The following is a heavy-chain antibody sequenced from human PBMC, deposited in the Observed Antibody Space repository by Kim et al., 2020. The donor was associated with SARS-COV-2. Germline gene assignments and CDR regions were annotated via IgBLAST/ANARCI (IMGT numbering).Heavy chain of an antibody. CDR3: TRDYYYDSSGYWFDP. V-gene: IGHV3-49*03. Sequence: GGSLRLSCTASGFTFGDYAMSWFRQAPGKGLEWVGFIRSKAYGGTTEYAASVKGRFTISRDDSKSIAYLQMNSLKTEDTAVYYCTRDYYYDSSGYWFDPWGQGTLVTVSS. J-gene: IGHJ5*02. CDR2: IRSKAYGGTT. D-gene: IGHD3-22*01. CDR1: GFTFGDYA.